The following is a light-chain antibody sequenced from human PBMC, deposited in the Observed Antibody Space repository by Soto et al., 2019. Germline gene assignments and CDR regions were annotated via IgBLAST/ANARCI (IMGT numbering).Light chain of an antibody. V-gene: IGKV3-20*01. CDR2: GAS. CDR1: QSVGHNY. CDR3: QQYGSSPIT. Sequence: ENVLTQSPGTLSLSPGDRATLSCRASQSVGHNYLAWFQQKPGQAPRLLIYGASSRATGIPDRFRGSGSGTDFTLTTNRLEPEDFALYHCQQYGSSPITFGQGTRLEIK. J-gene: IGKJ5*01.